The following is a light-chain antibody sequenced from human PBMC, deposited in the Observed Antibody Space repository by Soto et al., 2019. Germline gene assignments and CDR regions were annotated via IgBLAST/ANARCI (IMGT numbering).Light chain of an antibody. CDR3: QQYNDSSWT. Sequence: DIQMTQSPSTLSASVGDRVTITCRASQSISNWLAWYQQKPGKAPKLLVYKASSLESGVPSRFSGSGSGTEFTLTISSLQPDDFATYYCQQYNDSSWTFAQGTKVEIK. J-gene: IGKJ1*01. V-gene: IGKV1-5*03. CDR1: QSISNW. CDR2: KAS.